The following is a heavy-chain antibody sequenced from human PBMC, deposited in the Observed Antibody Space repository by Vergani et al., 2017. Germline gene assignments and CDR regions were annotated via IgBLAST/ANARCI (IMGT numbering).Heavy chain of an antibody. J-gene: IGHJ5*02. CDR1: GGSISSSSYY. CDR3: ARHADVAAAGP. V-gene: IGHV4-39*01. D-gene: IGHD6-13*01. CDR2: IYYSGST. Sequence: QLQLQESGPGLVKPSETLSLTCTVPGGSISSSSYYWGWIRQPPGKGLEWIGSIYYSGSTYYTPSLKSRVTISVDTSKNQFSLKLSSVTAADTAVYYCARHADVAAAGPWGQGTLVTVSS.